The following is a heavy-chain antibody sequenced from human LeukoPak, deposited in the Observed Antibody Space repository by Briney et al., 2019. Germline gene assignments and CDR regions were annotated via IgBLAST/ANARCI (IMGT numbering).Heavy chain of an antibody. CDR1: GGSVSGYY. D-gene: IGHD2-2*01. V-gene: IGHV4-34*01. J-gene: IGHJ4*02. Sequence: PSETLSLTCAVYGGSVSGYYWSWIRQPPGKGLEWIGEINHSGSTNYNPSLKSRVTISVDTSKNQFSLKLSSVTAADTAVYYCARRPAYIVVVPAANYYFDYWGQGTLVTVSS. CDR3: ARRPAYIVVVPAANYYFDY. CDR2: INHSGST.